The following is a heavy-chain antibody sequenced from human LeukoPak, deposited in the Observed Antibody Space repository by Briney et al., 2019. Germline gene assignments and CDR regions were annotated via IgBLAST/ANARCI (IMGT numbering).Heavy chain of an antibody. Sequence: SETLSLTCTVSGGSISSHYWSWIRQPPGKGLECIGYIYYSGSTNYNPSLKSRVTISVDTSKNQFSLKLSSVTAADTAVYYCARARAVAGTLTPLDYWGQGTLVTVSS. CDR3: ARARAVAGTLTPLDY. D-gene: IGHD6-19*01. CDR1: GGSISSHY. V-gene: IGHV4-59*11. J-gene: IGHJ4*02. CDR2: IYYSGST.